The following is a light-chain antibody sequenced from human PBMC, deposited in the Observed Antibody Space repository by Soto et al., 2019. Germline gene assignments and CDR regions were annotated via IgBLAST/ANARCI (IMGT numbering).Light chain of an antibody. V-gene: IGLV2-14*01. Sequence: ALAQPASVSGSPGQSITISCTGTSSDVGGYNHVSWYQQHPGRAPKLIIYEVTNRPSGVSNRFSGSKSGNTASLTISGLQAEDEADYYCTSYASSITVVFGGGTKVTVL. CDR3: TSYASSITVV. CDR2: EVT. J-gene: IGLJ2*01. CDR1: SSDVGGYNH.